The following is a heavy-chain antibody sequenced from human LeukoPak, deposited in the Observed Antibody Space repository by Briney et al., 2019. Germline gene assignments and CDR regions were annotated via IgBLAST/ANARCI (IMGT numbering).Heavy chain of an antibody. CDR2: IYYSGST. Sequence: SETLSLTCTVSGGSISSYYWSWIRQPPGKGLEWIGYIYYSGSTNYNPSLKSRVTISVDTSKNQFSLKLSSVTAADTAVYYCARELSFDYGDSYYFDYWGQGTLVTVSS. D-gene: IGHD4-17*01. CDR1: GGSISSYY. CDR3: ARELSFDYGDSYYFDY. V-gene: IGHV4-59*01. J-gene: IGHJ4*02.